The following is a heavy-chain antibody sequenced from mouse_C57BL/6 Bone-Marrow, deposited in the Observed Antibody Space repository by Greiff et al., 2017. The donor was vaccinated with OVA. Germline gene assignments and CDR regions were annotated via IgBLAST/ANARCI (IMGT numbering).Heavy chain of an antibody. CDR2: ISSGGDYI. D-gene: IGHD2-1*01. J-gene: IGHJ4*01. CDR1: GFTFSSYA. V-gene: IGHV5-9-1*02. CDR3: TMLLDAMDY. Sequence: EVKLVESGEGLVKPGGSLKLSCAASGFTFSSYAMSWVRKTPEKRLEWVAYISSGGDYIYYAETVKGRFTISRDNARNTLYLQMSSLKSEDKSMYYCTMLLDAMDYWGQGTSVTVSS.